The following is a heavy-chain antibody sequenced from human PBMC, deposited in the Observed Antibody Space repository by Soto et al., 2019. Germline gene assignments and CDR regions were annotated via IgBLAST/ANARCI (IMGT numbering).Heavy chain of an antibody. V-gene: IGHV4-30-4*01. J-gene: IGHJ4*02. CDR1: GGSISSGDYY. Sequence: SETLSLTCTVSGGSISSGDYYWSWIRQPPGKGLEWIGYIYYSGSTYYNPSLKSRVTISVDTSKNQFSLKLSSVTAADTAVYYCTRDGVVVVTAIIYWGQGTLVTVSS. CDR3: TRDGVVVVTAIIY. D-gene: IGHD2-21*02. CDR2: IYYSGST.